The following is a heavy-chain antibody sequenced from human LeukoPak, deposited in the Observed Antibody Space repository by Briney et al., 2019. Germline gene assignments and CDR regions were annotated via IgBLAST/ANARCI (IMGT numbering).Heavy chain of an antibody. CDR2: ISCYNGYT. Sequence: GASVKVSCKASGNTFTNNGISWVRQAPGQGLEWMGWISCYNGYTNYAQKLQGRVTMTTDTSTSTAYMELRSLRSDDTAVYYCARVDEDGFDYWGQGTLVTVSS. CDR3: ARVDEDGFDY. J-gene: IGHJ4*02. V-gene: IGHV1-18*01. CDR1: GNTFTNNG.